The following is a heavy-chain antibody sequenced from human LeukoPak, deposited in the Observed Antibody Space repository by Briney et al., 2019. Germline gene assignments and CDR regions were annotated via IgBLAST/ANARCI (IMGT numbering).Heavy chain of an antibody. D-gene: IGHD6-13*01. J-gene: IGHJ4*02. V-gene: IGHV3-74*01. Sequence: GGSLRPSCAASGFTFSSYWMHWVRQAPGKGLVWVSRISTDGSSTTYADSVKGRFTISRDNAKDTLYLQMNSLRAEDTAVYYCAGHHQAYSRTYWGQGTLVTVSS. CDR2: ISTDGSST. CDR1: GFTFSSYW. CDR3: AGHHQAYSRTY.